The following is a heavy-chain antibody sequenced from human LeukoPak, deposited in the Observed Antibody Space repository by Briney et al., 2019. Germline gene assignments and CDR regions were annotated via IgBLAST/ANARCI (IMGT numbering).Heavy chain of an antibody. J-gene: IGHJ3*02. D-gene: IGHD3-22*01. CDR1: GGSISSYY. Sequence: SETLSLTCTVSGGSISSYYWSWIRQPPGKGLERIGYIYYSGSTNYNPSLKSRVTISVDTSKNQFSLKLSSVTAADTAVYYCAREYYYDSSGPIDAFDIWGQGTMVIVSS. CDR2: IYYSGST. V-gene: IGHV4-59*12. CDR3: AREYYYDSSGPIDAFDI.